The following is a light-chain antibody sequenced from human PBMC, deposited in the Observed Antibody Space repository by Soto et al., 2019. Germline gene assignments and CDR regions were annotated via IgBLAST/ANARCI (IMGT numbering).Light chain of an antibody. CDR2: DAS. J-gene: IGKJ4*01. CDR3: QHCHDMPLT. V-gene: IGKV1-33*01. CDR1: QIINTW. Sequence: DIQLTQSPSTLSASVGDRVTISCRASQIINTWLAWYQQRPGKAPKLLIYDASTLQTGVPSRFRGSGYGTDFTLTITSLQPGDIATYYCQHCHDMPLTFGGGTKVDIK.